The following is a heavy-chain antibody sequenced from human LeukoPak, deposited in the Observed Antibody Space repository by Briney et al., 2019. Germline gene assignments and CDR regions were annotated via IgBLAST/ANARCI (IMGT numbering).Heavy chain of an antibody. CDR2: INGDGGST. Sequence: PGGSLRLSCAASGFTFSSYWMHWVRQAPGKGLVWVSRINGDGGSTTYADSVKGRFTISGDNAKNTLYLQMNSLRAEDTAVYYCARDRATAMFDYWAQGTLVTVSS. D-gene: IGHD5-18*01. V-gene: IGHV3-74*01. J-gene: IGHJ4*02. CDR1: GFTFSSYW. CDR3: ARDRATAMFDY.